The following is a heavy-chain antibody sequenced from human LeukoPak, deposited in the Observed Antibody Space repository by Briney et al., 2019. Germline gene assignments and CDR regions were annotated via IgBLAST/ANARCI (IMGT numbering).Heavy chain of an antibody. J-gene: IGHJ4*02. Sequence: GASVKVSCKASGYTFTGYYMHWVRQAPGQGLEWMGWISAYNGNTNYAQKLQGRVTMTTDTSTSTAYMELRSLRSDDTAVYYCARDRNMVRGVIMAYWGQGTLVTVSS. CDR1: GYTFTGYY. D-gene: IGHD3-10*01. CDR3: ARDRNMVRGVIMAY. V-gene: IGHV1-18*04. CDR2: ISAYNGNT.